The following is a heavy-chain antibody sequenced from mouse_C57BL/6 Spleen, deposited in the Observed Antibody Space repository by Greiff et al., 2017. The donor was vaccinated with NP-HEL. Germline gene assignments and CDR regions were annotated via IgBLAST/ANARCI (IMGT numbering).Heavy chain of an antibody. D-gene: IGHD1-1*01. V-gene: IGHV1-18*01. CDR3: ARREDYYYGGYYAMDY. CDR2: INPNNGGT. CDR1: GYTFTDYN. Sequence: VQLQQSGPELVKPGASVKIPCKASGYTFTDYNMDWVKQSHGKSLEWIGDINPNNGGTIYNQKFKGKATLTVDKSSSTAYMELRSLTSEDTAVYYCARREDYYYGGYYAMDYWGQGTSVTVSS. J-gene: IGHJ4*01.